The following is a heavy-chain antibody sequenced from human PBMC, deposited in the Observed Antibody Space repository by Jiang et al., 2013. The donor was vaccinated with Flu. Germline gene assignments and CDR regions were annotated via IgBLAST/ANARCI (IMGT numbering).Heavy chain of an antibody. V-gene: IGHV5-51*01. CDR2: IYPGDSDT. J-gene: IGHJ4*02. CDR3: ARQAQRTSDFDF. D-gene: IGHD1-7*01. Sequence: WVRQMPGKGLEWMGIIYPGDSDTRYSPSFQGQVTISADKSISTAYLQWSSLKASDTAMYFCARQAQRTSDFDFWGQGTLVTVSS.